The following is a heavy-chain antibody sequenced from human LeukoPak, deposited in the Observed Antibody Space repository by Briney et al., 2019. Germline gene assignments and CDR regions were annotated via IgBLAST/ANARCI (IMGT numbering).Heavy chain of an antibody. V-gene: IGHV3-48*01. D-gene: IGHD3-22*01. Sequence: PGGSLRLSCAASGFTFSSYSMNWVRQAPGKGLEWVSYISSSSSTIYYADSVKGRFTISRDNAKNSLYLQMSSLRAEDTAVYYCARDYYDSSGYYAFDYWGQGTLVTVSS. CDR2: ISSSSSTI. CDR1: GFTFSSYS. CDR3: ARDYYDSSGYYAFDY. J-gene: IGHJ4*02.